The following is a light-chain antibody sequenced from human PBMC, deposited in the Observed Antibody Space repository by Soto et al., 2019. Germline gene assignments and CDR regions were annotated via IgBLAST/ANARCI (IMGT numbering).Light chain of an antibody. CDR2: SAS. V-gene: IGKV3-20*01. Sequence: EIVLTQSPGTLSLSPGERATLSGRASQSVSRSYLAWYQQKPGQAPRFXIYSASSRATGIPDRFSGSGSGTDFTLTISRLEPEDFAVDYCQQYGRSTTTFGQGTQVDI. CDR1: QSVSRSY. J-gene: IGKJ1*01. CDR3: QQYGRSTTT.